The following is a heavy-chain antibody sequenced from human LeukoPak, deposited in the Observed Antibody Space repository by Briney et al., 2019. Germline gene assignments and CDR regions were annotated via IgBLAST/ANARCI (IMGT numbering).Heavy chain of an antibody. D-gene: IGHD2-15*01. CDR3: ARGQRDRAYCSGGSCSRFDP. CDR1: GGSISSYY. V-gene: IGHV4-59*01. CDR2: IYYSGST. J-gene: IGHJ5*02. Sequence: SETLSLTCTVSGGSISSYYWSWIRQPPGKGLEWIGYIYYSGSTNYNPSLKSRVTISVDTSKNQFSLKLSSVTAADMAVYYCARGQRDRAYCSGGSCSRFDPWGQGTLVTVSS.